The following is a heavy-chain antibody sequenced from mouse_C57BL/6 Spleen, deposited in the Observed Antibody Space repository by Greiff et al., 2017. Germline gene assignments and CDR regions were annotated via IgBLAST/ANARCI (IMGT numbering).Heavy chain of an antibody. CDR1: GYTFTSYW. Sequence: QVQLQQPGAELVMPGASVKLSCKASGYTFTSYWMHWVKQRPGRGLEWIGRIDPNYSDTNYNQKFKGKATVTVDKSSSTAYMQLSSLTSEDSAVYYCARDGYCYGYFDVWGTGTTVTVSS. J-gene: IGHJ1*03. CDR2: IDPNYSDT. CDR3: ARDGYCYGYFDV. D-gene: IGHD1-1*01. V-gene: IGHV1-62-3*01.